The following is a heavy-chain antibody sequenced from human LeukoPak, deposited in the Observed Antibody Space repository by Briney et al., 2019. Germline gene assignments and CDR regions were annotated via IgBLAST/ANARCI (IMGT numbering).Heavy chain of an antibody. V-gene: IGHV4-59*01. D-gene: IGHD3-10*01. J-gene: IGHJ5*02. CDR1: GGSISSYY. Sequence: PSETLSLTCTVSGGSISSYYWSWIRQPPGKGLEWIGYIYYSGSTNYNPSLKSRVTISVDTSKNQFSLKLSSVTAADTAVYYCARVETVLWFGELDHPMNWFDPWGQGTLVTVSS. CDR3: ARVETVLWFGELDHPMNWFDP. CDR2: IYYSGST.